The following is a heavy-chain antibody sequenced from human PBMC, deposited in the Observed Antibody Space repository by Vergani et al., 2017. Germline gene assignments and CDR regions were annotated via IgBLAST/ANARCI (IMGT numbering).Heavy chain of an antibody. V-gene: IGHV3-23*01. CDR3: TTAWGLYYLHGEYFQY. CDR1: GFTFDTYT. D-gene: IGHD3-10*01. CDR2: ISSGGGDI. Sequence: EVQLLESGGGLVQPGGSRRLSCAGAGFTFDTYTMAYVRQAAGKGLEWVATISSGGGDIFYADSVKGRFTISRDNSKNTLFLQMNSLKDEDTAVYYCTTAWGLYYLHGEYFQYWGRGTLVSVSS. J-gene: IGHJ1*01.